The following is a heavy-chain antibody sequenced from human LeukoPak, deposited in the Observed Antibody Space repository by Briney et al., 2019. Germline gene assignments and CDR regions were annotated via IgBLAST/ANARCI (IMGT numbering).Heavy chain of an antibody. Sequence: SQTLSLTCTVSGGSISNGGYYWSWIRQHPGKGLEWIGYIYDSGTTYYSPALQSRVTISVDTSDNQFSLKLRSLTAADTAVYYCARGGDRRGFDYWGQGTLVTVSS. J-gene: IGHJ4*02. CDR3: ARGGDRRGFDY. V-gene: IGHV4-31*03. D-gene: IGHD1-14*01. CDR2: IYDSGTT. CDR1: GGSISNGGYY.